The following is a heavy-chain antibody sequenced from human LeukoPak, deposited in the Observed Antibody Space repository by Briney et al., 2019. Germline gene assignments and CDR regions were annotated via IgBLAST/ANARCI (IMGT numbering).Heavy chain of an antibody. D-gene: IGHD6-6*01. V-gene: IGHV1-18*01. CDR1: GYTFTTYG. Sequence: ASVKVSRKASGYTFTTYGISWVRQPPGQGLEWMGCISAYNGNTNYAQQFQGRVTMTTDTSMSTAYMELRSLRSDDTAVYYCARDLIAVRPGWFDPWGQGSLVTVSS. CDR2: ISAYNGNT. CDR3: ARDLIAVRPGWFDP. J-gene: IGHJ5*02.